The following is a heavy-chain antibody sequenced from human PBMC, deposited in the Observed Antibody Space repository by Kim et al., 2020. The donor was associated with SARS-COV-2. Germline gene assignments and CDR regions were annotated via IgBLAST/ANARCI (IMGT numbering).Heavy chain of an antibody. Sequence: SETLSLTCTVSGGSISSYYWSWIRQPPGKGLEWIGYIYYSGSTNYNPSLKSRVTISVDTSKNQFSLKLSSVTAADTAVYYCARSLRSSSWYDLSLHYYYYGMDVWGQGTTVTVSS. CDR2: IYYSGST. V-gene: IGHV4-59*01. CDR1: GGSISSYY. J-gene: IGHJ6*02. CDR3: ARSLRSSSWYDLSLHYYYYGMDV. D-gene: IGHD6-13*01.